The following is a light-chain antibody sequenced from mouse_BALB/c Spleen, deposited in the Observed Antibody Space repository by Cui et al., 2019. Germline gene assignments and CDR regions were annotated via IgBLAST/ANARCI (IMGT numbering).Light chain of an antibody. V-gene: IGKV12-98*01. Sequence: DIQMTHSPPSQSASLVESVTITCLACQTIGTWLAWYQQKPGKSPQLLIYAATSLADGVPSRFSGSGSGTKFSFKISSLQAEDFVSYYCQQHYSTPYTFGGGTKLEIK. J-gene: IGKJ2*01. CDR2: AAT. CDR1: QTIGTW. CDR3: QQHYSTPYT.